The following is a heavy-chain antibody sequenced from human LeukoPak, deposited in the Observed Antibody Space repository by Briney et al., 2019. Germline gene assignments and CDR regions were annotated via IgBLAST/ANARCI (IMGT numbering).Heavy chain of an antibody. Sequence: SVKVSCKASGGTFSSYAISWVRQAPGQGLEWMGGIIPIFGTANYAQKFQGRVTITADESTSTAYVELSRLRSEDTAVYYCARDEAYCSGGSCGAFDIWGQGTMVTVSS. CDR2: IIPIFGTA. J-gene: IGHJ3*02. CDR1: GGTFSSYA. V-gene: IGHV1-69*13. CDR3: ARDEAYCSGGSCGAFDI. D-gene: IGHD2-15*01.